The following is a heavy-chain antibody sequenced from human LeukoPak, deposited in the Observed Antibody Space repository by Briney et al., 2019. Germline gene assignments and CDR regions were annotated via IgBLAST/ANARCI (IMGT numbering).Heavy chain of an antibody. CDR1: GFTFSSYA. J-gene: IGHJ4*02. CDR2: ISYDGSNK. D-gene: IGHD4-23*01. Sequence: GGSLRLSCAASGFTFSSYAMHWVRQAPGKGLEWVAVISYDGSNKYYADSVKGRFTISRDNSKNTLYLQMNSLRAEDTAVYYCAKDPADYGGNSAWDYWGQGTLVTVSS. CDR3: AKDPADYGGNSAWDY. V-gene: IGHV3-30-3*01.